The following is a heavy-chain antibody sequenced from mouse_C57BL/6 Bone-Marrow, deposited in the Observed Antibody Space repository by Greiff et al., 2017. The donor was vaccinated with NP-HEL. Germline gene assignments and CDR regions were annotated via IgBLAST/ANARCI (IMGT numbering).Heavy chain of an antibody. CDR2: IYPGSGST. D-gene: IGHD2-5*01. Sequence: QVQLKQPGAELVKPGASVKMSCKASGYTFTSYWITWVKQRPGQGLEWIGDIYPGSGSTNYNEKFKSKATLTVDTSSSTAYMQLSSLTSEDSAVYYCARQGYYSNYIGAMDYWGQGTSVTVSS. V-gene: IGHV1-55*01. CDR3: ARQGYYSNYIGAMDY. J-gene: IGHJ4*01. CDR1: GYTFTSYW.